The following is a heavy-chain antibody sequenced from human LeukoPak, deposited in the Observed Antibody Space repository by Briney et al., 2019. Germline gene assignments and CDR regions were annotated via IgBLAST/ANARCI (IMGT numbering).Heavy chain of an antibody. Sequence: SETLSLTCIVSGGSISSSSYYWGWIRQPPGKGLEWIGSIYYSGSTYYNPSLKSRVTISVDTSKNQFSLKLSSVTAADTAVYYCAAIGDYGGNSESGWGQGTLVTVSS. V-gene: IGHV4-39*07. CDR2: IYYSGST. J-gene: IGHJ4*02. D-gene: IGHD4-23*01. CDR3: AAIGDYGGNSESG. CDR1: GGSISSSSYY.